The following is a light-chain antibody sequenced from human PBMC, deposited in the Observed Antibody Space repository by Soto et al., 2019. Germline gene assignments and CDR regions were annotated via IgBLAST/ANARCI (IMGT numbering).Light chain of an antibody. CDR2: SAS. V-gene: IGKV3-15*01. J-gene: IGKJ5*01. CDR3: QKYNAAPIT. CDR1: QNISTN. Sequence: DIVMTQSPATLSVSPGERATLSCRASQNISTNVAWYQQKPGQAPRLLLLSASSRLSDIPARFSGSGSGTDFTLTISSLQPEDVAIYYCQKYNAAPITFGQGTRLEIK.